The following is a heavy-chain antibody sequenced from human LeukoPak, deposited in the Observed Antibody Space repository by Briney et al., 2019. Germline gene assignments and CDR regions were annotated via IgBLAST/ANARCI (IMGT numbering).Heavy chain of an antibody. CDR1: GYTLTGYY. CDR3: ARVPLGGFGELFPD. Sequence: ASVKVSCKASGYTLTGYYMHWVRQAPGQGLEWMGWINPNSGGTNYAQKFQGRVTMTRDTSISTAYMELSRLRSDDTAVYYCARVPLGGFGELFPDWGQGTLVTVSS. CDR2: INPNSGGT. D-gene: IGHD3-10*01. J-gene: IGHJ4*02. V-gene: IGHV1-2*02.